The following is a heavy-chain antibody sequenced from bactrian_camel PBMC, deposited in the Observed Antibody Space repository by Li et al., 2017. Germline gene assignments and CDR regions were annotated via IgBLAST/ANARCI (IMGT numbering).Heavy chain of an antibody. Sequence: HVQLVESGGGSVQAGGSLRLSCLGSGFTLGDTDMGWYRQAPGKEREGVAAIDNDGNIQYKDSVKGRFTISVDKAKNTLYLQMNSLKPEDTAMYYRAADPGRCVHNFYDANRLAYKGQGTQVTVS. D-gene: IGHD1*01. CDR2: IDNDGNI. J-gene: IGHJ4*01. CDR1: GFTLGDTD. V-gene: IGHV3S55*01.